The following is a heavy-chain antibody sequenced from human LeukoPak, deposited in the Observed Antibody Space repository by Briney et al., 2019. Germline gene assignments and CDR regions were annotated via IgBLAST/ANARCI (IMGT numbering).Heavy chain of an antibody. J-gene: IGHJ4*02. CDR1: GYIFTSYC. V-gene: IGHV1-18*01. CDR2: ISAYNGNT. Sequence: ASVKVSCKASGYIFTSYCISWVRQAPGQGLEWMGWISAYNGNTHYAQKVQGRVTMTTDTSTSTVYMELRSLRPDDTAVYYCARDGHRMYYYGSSDYRFDSWGQGTLVTVSS. CDR3: ARDGHRMYYYGSSDYRFDS. D-gene: IGHD3-22*01.